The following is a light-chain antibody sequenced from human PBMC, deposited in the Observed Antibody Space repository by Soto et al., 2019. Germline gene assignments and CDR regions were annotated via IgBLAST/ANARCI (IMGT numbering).Light chain of an antibody. V-gene: IGLV2-8*01. CDR2: EVS. CDR3: YSYSGTNYWI. CDR1: SSDVGGYNH. Sequence: QSALTQPPSASGSPGQSVTISCTGTSSDVGGYNHVSWYQQHPAKAPKLMIYEVSKRPSGVPDRFSGSKSGNTASLTVSGLQAEDDADYYCYSYSGTNYWIFGGGTKLTVL. J-gene: IGLJ2*01.